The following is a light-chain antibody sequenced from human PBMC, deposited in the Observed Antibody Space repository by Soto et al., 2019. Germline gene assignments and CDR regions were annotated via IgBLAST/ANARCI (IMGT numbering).Light chain of an antibody. Sequence: DIQMTQSPSSLSASVGDRVTITCRASQAIGSWLAWYQQKPGKAPTSLIYDASNLQTEVPSRFIGSGSGTDFTLTISGRQPEDSATYYCQQYNSYPLTFGGGTMVEIK. CDR1: QAIGSW. V-gene: IGKV1D-16*01. CDR3: QQYNSYPLT. J-gene: IGKJ4*01. CDR2: DAS.